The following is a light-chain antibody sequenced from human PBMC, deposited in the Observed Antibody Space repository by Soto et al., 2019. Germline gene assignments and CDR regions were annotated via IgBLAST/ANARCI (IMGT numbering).Light chain of an antibody. J-gene: IGKJ1*01. CDR2: GAS. CDR1: QSVSSSY. Sequence: EIVLTQSPGTLSLSPGERATLSCRASQSVSSSYLAWYQQKPGQAPRLLIYGASSRATGIPDRFSGSWSRTYFTLTISRLEPEDFGVYYWQQDGNSLTGTFGHETKVEIK. CDR3: QQDGNSLTGT. V-gene: IGKV3-20*01.